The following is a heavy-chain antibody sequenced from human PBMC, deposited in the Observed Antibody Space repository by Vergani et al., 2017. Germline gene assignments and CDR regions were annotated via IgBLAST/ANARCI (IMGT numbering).Heavy chain of an antibody. Sequence: QVQLQESGPGLVKPSETLSLTCTVYGGSISSYYWSWIRQPPGKGLEWIGYIYYSGSTNYNPSLKSRVTISVDTSKNPFSLKLSAVTAADTAVYPPGQYSRVVVAATTWRSPNWFDPWGQGTLVTVSS. J-gene: IGHJ5*02. V-gene: IGHV4-59*01. CDR1: GGSISSYY. CDR2: IYYSGST. D-gene: IGHD2-15*01. CDR3: GQYSRVVVAATTWRSPNWFDP.